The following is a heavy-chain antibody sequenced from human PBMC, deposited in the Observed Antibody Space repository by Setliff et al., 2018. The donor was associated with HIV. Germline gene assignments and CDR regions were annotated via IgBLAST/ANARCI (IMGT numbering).Heavy chain of an antibody. V-gene: IGHV4-4*02. D-gene: IGHD6-19*01. CDR3: ARERQWLERDYFDY. CDR2: IYHSGNT. CDR1: GDSISSTNW. J-gene: IGHJ4*02. Sequence: SETLSLTCAVSGDSISSTNWWSWVRQSPGKGLEWIGQIYHSGNTNYNPSFKNRVTISLDTSKNQFSLKLSSVTAADTAVYYCARERQWLERDYFDYWGQGTLVTVSS.